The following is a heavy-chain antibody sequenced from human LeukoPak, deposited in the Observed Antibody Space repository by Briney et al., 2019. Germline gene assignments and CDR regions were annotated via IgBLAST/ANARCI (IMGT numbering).Heavy chain of an antibody. CDR2: IYYSGST. Sequence: SETLSLTCTVSGGSISSGGYYWSWIRQHPGKGLEWIGYIYYSGSTYYNPSLKSRVTISVDTSKNQFSLKLSSVTAADTAVYYCARSYPGVYYGSVHYWGQGTLVTVSS. V-gene: IGHV4-31*03. D-gene: IGHD3-10*01. CDR3: ARSYPGVYYGSVHY. J-gene: IGHJ4*02. CDR1: GGSISSGGYY.